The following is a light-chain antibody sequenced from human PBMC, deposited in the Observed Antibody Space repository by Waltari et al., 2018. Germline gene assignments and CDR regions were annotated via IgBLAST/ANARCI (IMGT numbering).Light chain of an antibody. Sequence: QSARTLPASVSGSPGQSIPISCTGTSSDVGSYNLFSWYQQHPGTAPKLLIYEVSKRYSGVSNRVSGAKSGNTASLTISGLQADDEADYYCCSYAGSLSKVFGGGTKLTVL. V-gene: IGLV2-23*02. CDR1: SSDVGSYNL. CDR2: EVS. CDR3: CSYAGSLSKV. J-gene: IGLJ2*01.